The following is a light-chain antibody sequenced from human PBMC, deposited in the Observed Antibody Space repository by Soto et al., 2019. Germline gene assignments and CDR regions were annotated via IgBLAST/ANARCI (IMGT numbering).Light chain of an antibody. J-gene: IGKJ1*01. CDR3: QQYNSYLT. V-gene: IGKV1-5*01. Sequence: DIQMTQSPSTLSASVGDRVTITCRASQSISSWLAWYQQGPGTAPKLLIYDASSLERGVPSRFSGSGSGTEFTLTISSLQPDDSATYYCQQYNSYLTFGQGTKVDIK. CDR1: QSISSW. CDR2: DAS.